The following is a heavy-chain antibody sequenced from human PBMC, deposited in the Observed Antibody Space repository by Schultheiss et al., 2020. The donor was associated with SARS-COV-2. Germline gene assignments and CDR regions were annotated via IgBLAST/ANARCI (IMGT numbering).Heavy chain of an antibody. J-gene: IGHJ6*02. V-gene: IGHV2-26*01. CDR3: ARIDRESRSYYYGMDV. CDR1: GFSLSTSGVG. D-gene: IGHD3-10*01. Sequence: SGPTLVKPTQTLTLTCTFSGFSLSTSGVGVGWIRQPPGKALEWLAHIFSNDEKSYSTSLKSRLTISKDTSKSQVVLTMTNMDPVDTATYYCARIDRESRSYYYGMDVWGQGTTVTVSS. CDR2: IFSNDEK.